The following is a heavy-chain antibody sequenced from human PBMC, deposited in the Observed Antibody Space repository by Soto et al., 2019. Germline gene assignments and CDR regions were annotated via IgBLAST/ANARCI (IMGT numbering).Heavy chain of an antibody. CDR2: ISSSSSYI. D-gene: IGHD3-22*01. V-gene: IGHV3-21*01. CDR1: GFTFSSYS. J-gene: IGHJ3*02. CDR3: ARGTYYSDSSRYSGI. Sequence: EVQLVESGGGLVKPGGSLRLSCAASGFTFSSYSMNWVRQAPGKRLEWVSSISSSSSYIYYAVSVKGRFTISRDNAKNSLYLQRNSLRAEDTAVYYCARGTYYSDSSRYSGIWGQGTMVTVSS.